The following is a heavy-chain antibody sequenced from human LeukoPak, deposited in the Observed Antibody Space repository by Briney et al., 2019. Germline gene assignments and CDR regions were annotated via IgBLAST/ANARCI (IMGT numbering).Heavy chain of an antibody. J-gene: IGHJ4*02. CDR1: GFTFSDYY. Sequence: GGSLRLSCVVSGFTFSDYYMSWIRQAPGKGLEWVSHISPTSSTAYYTDSVQGRFTVSRDNAKKLLYLQMNSLSAEDTAVYYCARGVRGFFYDSGAYWGQGTLVTVSS. D-gene: IGHD2/OR15-2a*01. V-gene: IGHV3-11*01. CDR2: ISPTSSTA. CDR3: ARGVRGFFYDSGAY.